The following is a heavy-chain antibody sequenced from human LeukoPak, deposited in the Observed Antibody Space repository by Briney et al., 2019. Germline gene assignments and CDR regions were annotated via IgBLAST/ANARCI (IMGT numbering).Heavy chain of an antibody. D-gene: IGHD3-3*01. J-gene: IGHJ6*02. CDR2: ISGSGGST. V-gene: IGHV3-23*01. Sequence: GSLSLSFAASGFPFSSYAMSWVRQAPGPGLEWVSAISGSGGSTYYADSVKGRLTTSRDNSKNTLYLQMNSLRAEDTAVYYCAKAHARNYDFWSCSDYYYGMDVWGQGTTVTVSS. CDR1: GFPFSSYA. CDR3: AKAHARNYDFWSCSDYYYGMDV.